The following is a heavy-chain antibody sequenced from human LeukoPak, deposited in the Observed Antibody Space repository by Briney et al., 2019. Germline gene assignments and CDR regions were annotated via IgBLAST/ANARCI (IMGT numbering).Heavy chain of an antibody. D-gene: IGHD3-9*01. Sequence: GESLQISCKGSGYSFTSYWIGWVRQMPGKGLEWMGIIYPGDSDTRYSPSFQGQVTISADKSISTAYLQWSSLKASDTAMYYCARQSGGVVLRYFDWLLADYGMDVWGQGTTVTVSS. J-gene: IGHJ6*02. CDR3: ARQSGGVVLRYFDWLLADYGMDV. CDR1: GYSFTSYW. CDR2: IYPGDSDT. V-gene: IGHV5-51*01.